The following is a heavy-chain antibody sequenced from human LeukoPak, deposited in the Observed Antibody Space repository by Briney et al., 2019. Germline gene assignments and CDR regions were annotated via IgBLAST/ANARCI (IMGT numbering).Heavy chain of an antibody. D-gene: IGHD6-13*01. CDR1: GFTVSSNY. CDR3: ARGLGSWYDFDY. CDR2: IYYSGST. J-gene: IGHJ4*02. V-gene: IGHV4-30-4*08. Sequence: LRLSCAASGFTVSSNYMSWIRQPPGKGLEWIGYIYYSGSTYYNPSLKSRVTISVDTSKNQFSLKLSSVTAADTAVYYCARGLGSWYDFDYWGQGTLVTVSS.